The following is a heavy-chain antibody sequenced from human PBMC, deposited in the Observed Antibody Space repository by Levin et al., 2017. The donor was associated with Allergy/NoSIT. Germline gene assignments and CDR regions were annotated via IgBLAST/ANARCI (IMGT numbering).Heavy chain of an antibody. V-gene: IGHV4-61*01. Sequence: GSLRLSCTVSGGSVSSGSYYWSWIRQPPGKGLEWIGYMYYNGNTKYNPSLKSRVTISIDRPKNQFSLKLSSVSAADTAVYYCARDSGTYSFIDSWGQGILVTVSS. CDR1: GGSVSSGSYY. CDR3: ARDSGTYSFIDS. D-gene: IGHD1-26*01. CDR2: MYYNGNT. J-gene: IGHJ4*02.